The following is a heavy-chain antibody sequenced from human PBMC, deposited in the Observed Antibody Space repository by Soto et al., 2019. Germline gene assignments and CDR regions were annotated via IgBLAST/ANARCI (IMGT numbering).Heavy chain of an antibody. J-gene: IGHJ4*02. CDR1: GYTFTSYG. CDR3: ARAIVTGPLDF. V-gene: IGHV1-18*01. CDR2: ISAFNGKT. D-gene: IGHD3-9*01. Sequence: QVQLMQSGAEVKKPGASVKVSCKASGYTFTSYGISWVRQAPGQGLEWMAWISAFNGKTNYAQSLQGRVTVTIDTSTTTAYMELRSLRSDDTAVYYCARAIVTGPLDFGGEAALVTVSS.